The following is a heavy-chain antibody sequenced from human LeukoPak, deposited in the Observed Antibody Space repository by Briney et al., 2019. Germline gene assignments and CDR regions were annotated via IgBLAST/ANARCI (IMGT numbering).Heavy chain of an antibody. CDR2: ISSSSSHT. CDR3: AREAYRDTSVDF. J-gene: IGHJ4*02. V-gene: IGHV3-11*06. CDR1: GFTFSDYY. D-gene: IGHD5-18*01. Sequence: GSLRLSCAASGFTFSDYYMSWIRQAPGKGLEWVSYISSSSSHTKYADAVKGRFTISRDNAKNSLYLQVNSLRAEDTAVYYCAREAYRDTSVDFWGQGTLVTVSS.